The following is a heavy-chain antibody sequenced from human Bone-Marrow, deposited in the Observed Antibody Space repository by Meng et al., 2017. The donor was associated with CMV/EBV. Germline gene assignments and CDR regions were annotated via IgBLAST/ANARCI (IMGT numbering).Heavy chain of an antibody. CDR2: IIPILALA. CDR3: AGAPRSGSHAVSYSMNV. V-gene: IGHV1-69*10. J-gene: IGHJ6*02. D-gene: IGHD1-26*01. CDR1: GYTFTSYG. Sequence: SVKVSCKASGYTFTSYGISWVRQAPGQGLEWMGGIIPILALANYAQKFQGRVTITADKSTSTAYMELSSLRSEDTAVYYCAGAPRSGSHAVSYSMNVWGQGTTVTVSS.